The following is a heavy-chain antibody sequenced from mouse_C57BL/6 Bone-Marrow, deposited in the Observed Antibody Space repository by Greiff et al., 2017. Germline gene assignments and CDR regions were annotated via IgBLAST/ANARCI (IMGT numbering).Heavy chain of an antibody. CDR2: IWSGGST. D-gene: IGHD2-4*01. CDR3: ASMITTPCYFDY. Sequence: VQLKESGPGLVQPSQSLSITCKVSGFSLTSYGVHWVRQSPGKGLEWLGVIWSGGSTDYNAAFISRLSISKDNSKSQVFFKMNSLQADDTAIYYCASMITTPCYFDYWGQGTTLTVSS. J-gene: IGHJ2*01. CDR1: GFSLTSYG. V-gene: IGHV2-2*01.